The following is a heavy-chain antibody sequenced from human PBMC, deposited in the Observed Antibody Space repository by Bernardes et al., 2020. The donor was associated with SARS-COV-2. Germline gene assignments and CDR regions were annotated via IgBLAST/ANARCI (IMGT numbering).Heavy chain of an antibody. D-gene: IGHD2-2*01. V-gene: IGHV3-23*01. CDR3: ARGLYCSSSTCPVGSNWFDP. CDR2: ISGSDDKT. J-gene: IGHJ5*02. CDR1: GFNFNSYA. Sequence: GSLRLSCAASGFNFNSYAMNWFRQAPGKGLEWVSGISGSDDKTYYGDSVKGRFTISRDKSKNTLYLQVGSLRADDMAVYYCARGLYCSSSTCPVGSNWFDPWGQGTLVTVSS.